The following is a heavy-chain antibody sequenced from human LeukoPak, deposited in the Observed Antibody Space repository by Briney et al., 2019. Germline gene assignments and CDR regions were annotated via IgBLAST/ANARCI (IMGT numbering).Heavy chain of an antibody. Sequence: PSETLSLTCAVYGGSFSGYYWSRIRQSPGKGLEWIGEINQSGSTNHNPSLKSRVTISVDTSKNQFSLKVSSVTAADTAVYYCARGYGSGFAYWGQGTLVTVSS. J-gene: IGHJ4*02. CDR2: INQSGST. CDR3: ARGYGSGFAY. CDR1: GGSFSGYY. D-gene: IGHD3-10*01. V-gene: IGHV4-34*01.